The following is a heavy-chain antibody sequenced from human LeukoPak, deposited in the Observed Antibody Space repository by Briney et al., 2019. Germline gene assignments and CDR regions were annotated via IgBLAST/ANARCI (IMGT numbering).Heavy chain of an antibody. V-gene: IGHV3-48*01. J-gene: IGHJ4*02. CDR3: ARPECSGGSCYSLS. Sequence: PGGSLRLSCAASGFTFSSYSMNWVRQASGKGLEWVSYISSSSSTIYYADSVKGRFTISRDNAKNSLNLQMDSLRAGDTAVYYCARPECSGGSCYSLSWGQGTLVTVSS. D-gene: IGHD2-15*01. CDR2: ISSSSSTI. CDR1: GFTFSSYS.